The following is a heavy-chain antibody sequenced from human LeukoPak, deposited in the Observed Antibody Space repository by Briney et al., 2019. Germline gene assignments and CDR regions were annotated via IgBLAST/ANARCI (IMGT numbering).Heavy chain of an antibody. Sequence: SETLSLTCTVSGGSISSSSYYWGWIRQPPGKGLEWIGYIYHSGGTNYNPSLKSRVTISVDTSKNQFSLKLSSVTAADTAMYHCARHYYDRGEWYMDVWGKGTTVTISS. CDR1: GGSISSSSYY. J-gene: IGHJ6*03. CDR2: IYHSGGT. D-gene: IGHD3-22*01. CDR3: ARHYYDRGEWYMDV. V-gene: IGHV4-61*05.